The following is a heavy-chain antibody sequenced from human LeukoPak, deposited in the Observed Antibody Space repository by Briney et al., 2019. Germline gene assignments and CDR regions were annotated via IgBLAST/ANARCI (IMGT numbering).Heavy chain of an antibody. CDR1: GYTFTGYY. CDR2: INPSGGST. V-gene: IGHV1-46*01. J-gene: IGHJ4*02. D-gene: IGHD6-13*01. CDR3: ARDSSSSFDY. Sequence: GASVKVSCKASGYTFTGYYIHWVRQAPGQGPEWMGWINPSGGSTSYAQKFQGRVTMARDTSTSTVYMELSSLRSEDTAVYYCARDSSSSFDYWGQGTLVTVSS.